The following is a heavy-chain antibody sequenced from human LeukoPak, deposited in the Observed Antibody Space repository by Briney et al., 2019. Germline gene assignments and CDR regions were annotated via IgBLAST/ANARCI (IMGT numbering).Heavy chain of an antibody. CDR1: GGSISSSSYY. V-gene: IGHV4-39*01. CDR2: IYYSGST. D-gene: IGHD2-15*01. CDR3: ARSVGGGHYYYYYMDV. J-gene: IGHJ6*03. Sequence: SETLSLTCTVSGGSISSSSYYWGWIRQPPGKGLEWIGSIYYSGSTYYNPSLKSRVTISVDTSKNQFSLKLSSVTAADTAVYYCARSVGGGHYYYYYMDVWGKGTTVTVSS.